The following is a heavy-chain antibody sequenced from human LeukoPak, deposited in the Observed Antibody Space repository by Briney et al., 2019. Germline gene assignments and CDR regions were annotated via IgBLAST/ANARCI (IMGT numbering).Heavy chain of an antibody. CDR1: GYTFTSYY. Sequence: ASVKVSCKASGYTFTSYYMHWVRQAPGQGLEWMGIINPSGGSTSYAQKFQGRVTMTRDTSTSTVYMELSSLRSEDTAVYHCARGSLRYFDWLSDDAFDIWGQGTMVTVSS. J-gene: IGHJ3*02. CDR3: ARGSLRYFDWLSDDAFDI. V-gene: IGHV1-46*01. D-gene: IGHD3-9*01. CDR2: INPSGGST.